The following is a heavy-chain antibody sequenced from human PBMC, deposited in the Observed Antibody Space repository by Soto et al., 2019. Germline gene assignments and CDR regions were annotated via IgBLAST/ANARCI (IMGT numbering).Heavy chain of an antibody. Sequence: QVQLQESGPGLVKPSGTLSLTCAVSGGSISSSNWWSWVRQPPGKGLEWIGEIYHSGSTNYNPSLKSRVTISVDKSKNQFSLKLSSVTAADTAVYYCAREGVCSGGSCYSGGFFHWFDPWGQGTLVTVSS. CDR3: AREGVCSGGSCYSGGFFHWFDP. CDR2: IYHSGST. J-gene: IGHJ5*02. V-gene: IGHV4-4*02. CDR1: GGSISSSNW. D-gene: IGHD2-15*01.